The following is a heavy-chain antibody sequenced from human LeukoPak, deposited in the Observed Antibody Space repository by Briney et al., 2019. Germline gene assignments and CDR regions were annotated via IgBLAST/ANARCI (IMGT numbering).Heavy chain of an antibody. CDR2: INPSGGST. D-gene: IGHD3-22*01. J-gene: IGHJ3*02. Sequence: GASVKVSCKASGYTFTGYYMHWVRQAPGQGLEWMGIINPSGGSTSYAQKFQGRVTMTRDTSTSTVYMELSSLRSEDTAVYYCARDELAITWDFGAFDIWGQGTMVTVSS. V-gene: IGHV1-46*01. CDR3: ARDELAITWDFGAFDI. CDR1: GYTFTGYY.